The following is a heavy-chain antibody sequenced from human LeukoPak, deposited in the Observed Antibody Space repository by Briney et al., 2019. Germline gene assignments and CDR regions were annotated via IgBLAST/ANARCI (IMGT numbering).Heavy chain of an antibody. D-gene: IGHD6-19*01. V-gene: IGHV3-23*01. Sequence: GGSLRLSCTPSRFAFSFFAMRGLRQPPRRGLEWVSTINANSGATSYAASVRGRFTITRDNSKNKLYPQLNSLRAEDTAVYYCAKPISGGLAVTADWFDPWGQGTLVVVSS. CDR1: RFAFSFFA. CDR2: INANSGAT. CDR3: AKPISGGLAVTADWFDP. J-gene: IGHJ5*01.